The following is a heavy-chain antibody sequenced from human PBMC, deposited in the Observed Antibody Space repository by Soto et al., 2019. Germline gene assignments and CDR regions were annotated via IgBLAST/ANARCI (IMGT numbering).Heavy chain of an antibody. CDR3: ARDLSLLLSRGYYYYYGMDV. Sequence: GGSLRLSCAASGFTFSSYGMHWVRQAPGKGLEWVAVIWYDGSNKYYADSVKGRFTISRDNSKNTLYLQMNSLRAEDTAVYYCARDLSLLLSRGYYYYYGMDVWGQGTTVTVSS. V-gene: IGHV3-33*01. D-gene: IGHD6-19*01. J-gene: IGHJ6*02. CDR2: IWYDGSNK. CDR1: GFTFSSYG.